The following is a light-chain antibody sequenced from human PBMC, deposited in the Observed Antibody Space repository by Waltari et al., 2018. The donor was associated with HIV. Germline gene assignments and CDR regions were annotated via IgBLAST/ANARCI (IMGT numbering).Light chain of an antibody. Sequence: DIQMTHSQSALSASLGAKGVLTCRASQAISSYLNWYQQKSNKAPVLLVYSAYKLHAGAPSRFRGAGSGRDFSLSITGLQTEDFATYFCQQSYDSPFNFGPGT. CDR2: SAY. CDR1: QAISSY. V-gene: IGKV1-39*01. J-gene: IGKJ3*01. CDR3: QQSYDSPFN.